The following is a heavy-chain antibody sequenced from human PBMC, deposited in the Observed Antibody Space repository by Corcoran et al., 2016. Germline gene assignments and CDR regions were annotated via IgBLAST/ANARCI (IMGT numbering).Heavy chain of an antibody. CDR1: GFTFSNAW. J-gene: IGHJ6*02. D-gene: IGHD6-13*01. CDR3: TTLAAASPVGVGYGMDV. Sequence: EVQLVESGGGLVKPGGSLRLSCAASGFTFSNAWMNWVRQAPGKGLEWVGRIKSKTDGGTTDYAAPVKGRFTISRDDSKNTLYLQMNSLKTEDTAVYYFTTLAAASPVGVGYGMDVWGQGTTVTFSS. V-gene: IGHV3-15*07. CDR2: IKSKTDGGTT.